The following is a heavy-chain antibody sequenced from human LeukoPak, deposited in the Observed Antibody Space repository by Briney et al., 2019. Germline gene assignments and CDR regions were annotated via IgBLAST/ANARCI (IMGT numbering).Heavy chain of an antibody. D-gene: IGHD5-24*01. CDR3: ARGRDGYKY. Sequence: PGGSLRLSCTVSGFNFRDYYMSWIRQAPGMGLEWVSYITASGRSTYVANSLKDRFTISRDNANKSLYLHMTDLRVEDTATYFCARGRDGYKYGGLGPLVTVSS. V-gene: IGHV3-11*01. J-gene: IGHJ4*02. CDR2: ITASGRST. CDR1: GFNFRDYY.